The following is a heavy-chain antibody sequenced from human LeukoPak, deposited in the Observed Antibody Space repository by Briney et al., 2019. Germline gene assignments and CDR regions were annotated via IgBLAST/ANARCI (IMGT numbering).Heavy chain of an antibody. D-gene: IGHD4-17*01. V-gene: IGHV1-46*01. J-gene: IGHJ5*02. CDR1: GYTFTSYY. CDR3: AILRGYGDYHWFDP. Sequence: ASVKVSCKASGYTFTSYYMHWVRRAPGQGLEWMGIINPSGGSTSYAQKFQGRVTMTEDTSTDTAYMELSSLRSEDTAVYYCAILRGYGDYHWFDPWGQGTLVTVSS. CDR2: INPSGGST.